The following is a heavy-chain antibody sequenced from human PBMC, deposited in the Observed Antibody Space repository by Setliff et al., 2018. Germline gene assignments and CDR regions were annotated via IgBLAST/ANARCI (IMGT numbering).Heavy chain of an antibody. CDR2: IYYSGST. CDR1: GGSISSSSYY. V-gene: IGHV4-39*01. Sequence: PSETLSLTCTVSGGSISSSSYYWGWIRQPPGKGLEWIGSIYYSGSTYYNPSLKSRVTISVDTSKNQFSLKLSSVTAADTAVYYCARRRYFDRYYYYGMDVWGRGTTVTV. D-gene: IGHD3-9*01. CDR3: ARRRYFDRYYYYGMDV. J-gene: IGHJ6*02.